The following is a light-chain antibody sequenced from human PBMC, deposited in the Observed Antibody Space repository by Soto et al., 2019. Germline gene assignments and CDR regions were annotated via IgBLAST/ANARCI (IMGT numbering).Light chain of an antibody. CDR2: GAS. CDR3: QQYGNSPRT. J-gene: IGKJ1*01. Sequence: EIVLTQSPGTLSLSPGERATLSCRASQSVSSSSLAWYQQKPGQAPSLLIYGASSRATGIPDRFSGSGSGTDFTLTISRLQPEAVAVYYCQQYGNSPRTFGQGTKVEIK. CDR1: QSVSSSS. V-gene: IGKV3-20*01.